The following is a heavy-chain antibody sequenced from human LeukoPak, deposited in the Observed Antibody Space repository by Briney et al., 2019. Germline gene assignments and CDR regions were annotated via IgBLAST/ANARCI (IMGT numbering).Heavy chain of an antibody. CDR3: ARTNYYDSSGYYFDY. V-gene: IGHV4-30-4*01. D-gene: IGHD3-22*01. Sequence: PSQTLSLTCTVSGGSISSGDYYWSWIRQTPGKGLEWIGYIYYSGSTYYNPSLKSRVTISVDTSKNQFSLKLSSVTAADTAVYYCARTNYYDSSGYYFDYWGQGTLVTVSS. CDR1: GGSISSGDYY. CDR2: IYYSGST. J-gene: IGHJ4*02.